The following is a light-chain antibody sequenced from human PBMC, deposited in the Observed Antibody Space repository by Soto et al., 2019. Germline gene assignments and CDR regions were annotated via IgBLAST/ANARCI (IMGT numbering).Light chain of an antibody. V-gene: IGKV1-33*01. Sequence: IHITQSPSSVSAPVGDRVTIPCQASQDINKNLIWYQQKPGEAPKLLIYDASDLETGVPSRFSGSGSGTGFTFTISRREPEYFAVYYCQQYGSSPLTFGGGTKVDI. CDR2: DAS. CDR1: QDINKN. J-gene: IGKJ4*01. CDR3: QQYGSSPLT.